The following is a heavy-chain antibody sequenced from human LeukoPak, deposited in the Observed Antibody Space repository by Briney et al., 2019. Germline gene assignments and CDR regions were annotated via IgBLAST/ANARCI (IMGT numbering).Heavy chain of an antibody. CDR3: ARESGKLSIFDH. CDR1: GFTFSSYW. Sequence: PGGSLRLSCAASGFTFSSYWMSWVRQAPGKGLEWVASIKQDGSEKYYVDSVKGRFTISRDNAKNSLYLQMNSLRAEDAAVYYCARESGKLSIFDHWGQGTLVTVSS. CDR2: IKQDGSEK. D-gene: IGHD3-3*01. V-gene: IGHV3-7*01. J-gene: IGHJ4*02.